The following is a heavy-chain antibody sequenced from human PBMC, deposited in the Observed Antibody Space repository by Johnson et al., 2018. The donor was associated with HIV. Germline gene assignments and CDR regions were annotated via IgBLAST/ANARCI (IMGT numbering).Heavy chain of an antibody. CDR1: GFTFSSYA. D-gene: IGHD3-16*01. J-gene: IGHJ3*02. V-gene: IGHV3-30-3*01. CDR2: ISYDGSNK. Sequence: QVQLVESGGGLVQPGGSLRLSCAASGFTFSSYAMHWVRQAPGKGLAWVAVISYDGSNKYYADSVKGRFTISRDNSKNTLHLQMNSLRAADTAVYYCAKVMTASSVNSFGGVIDASDIWGQGTMVTVS. CDR3: AKVMTASSVNSFGGVIDASDI.